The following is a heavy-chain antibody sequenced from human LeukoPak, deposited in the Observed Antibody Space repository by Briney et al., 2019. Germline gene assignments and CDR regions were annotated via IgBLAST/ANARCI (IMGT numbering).Heavy chain of an antibody. CDR3: ARDQDSSSYFDY. J-gene: IGHJ4*02. V-gene: IGHV3-21*01. Sequence: PGGSLRLSCAASGFTFSSYSLNWVRQAPGKGLEWVSSISSSSSYIYYADSVKGRFTISRDNAKNSLYLQMNSPRAEDTAVYYCARDQDSSSYFDYWGQGTLVTVSS. CDR2: ISSSSSYI. CDR1: GFTFSSYS. D-gene: IGHD6-6*01.